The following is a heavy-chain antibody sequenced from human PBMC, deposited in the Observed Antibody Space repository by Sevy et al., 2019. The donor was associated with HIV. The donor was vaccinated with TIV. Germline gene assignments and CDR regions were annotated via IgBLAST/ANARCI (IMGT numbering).Heavy chain of an antibody. Sequence: GGSLRLSCAASGFIFSSYVMHWVRQAPGKGLEWVAVISYDGSNKYYADSVKGRFTVSRDNAKNSLYLHMNSLRADDTAVYYCVRDGGDEYGAGSYYGPFDYWGRGTLVTVSS. CDR3: VRDGGDEYGAGSYYGPFDY. CDR2: ISYDGSNK. D-gene: IGHD3-10*01. CDR1: GFIFSSYV. V-gene: IGHV3-30*03. J-gene: IGHJ4*02.